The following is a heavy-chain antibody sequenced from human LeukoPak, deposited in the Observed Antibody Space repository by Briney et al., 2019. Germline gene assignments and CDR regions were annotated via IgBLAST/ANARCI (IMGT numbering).Heavy chain of an antibody. CDR2: ISYDGSNK. J-gene: IGHJ4*02. CDR3: AKISGYYPFDY. V-gene: IGHV3-30*18. CDR1: GFTFSSYG. D-gene: IGHD3-22*01. Sequence: GGSLRLSCAASGFTFSSYGMHWVRQAPGKGLEWVAVISYDGSNKYYADSVKGRFTISRDNSKNTLYLQMYSLRAEDTAVYYCAKISGYYPFDYWGQGTLVTVSS.